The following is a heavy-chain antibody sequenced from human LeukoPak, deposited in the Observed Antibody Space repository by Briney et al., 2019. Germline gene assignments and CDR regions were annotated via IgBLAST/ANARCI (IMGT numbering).Heavy chain of an antibody. CDR3: ASCQDCSSTSWGPHGMDV. D-gene: IGHD2-2*01. V-gene: IGHV3-21*01. CDR1: GFTFSHYW. J-gene: IGHJ6*02. CDR2: ISSSSSSYI. Sequence: GGSLRLSCAASGFTFSHYWMSWVRQAPGKGLEWVSSISSSSSSYIYYADSVKGRFTISRDNAKNSLYLQMNSLRAEDTAVYYCASCQDCSSTSWGPHGMDVWGQGTTVTVSS.